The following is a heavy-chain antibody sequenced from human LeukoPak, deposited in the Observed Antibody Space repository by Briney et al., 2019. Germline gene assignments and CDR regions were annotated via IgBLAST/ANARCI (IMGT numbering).Heavy chain of an antibody. CDR2: INPSGGST. Sequence: ASVKVSCKASGYTFTSYYMHWVRQAPGQGLEWMGLINPSGGSTSCAQKFQGRVTMTRDTSTSTVYMELSSLRSEDTAVYYCARDANTHYYDSSGYIGYWGQGTLVTVSS. CDR3: ARDANTHYYDSSGYIGY. J-gene: IGHJ4*02. D-gene: IGHD3-22*01. V-gene: IGHV1-46*01. CDR1: GYTFTSYY.